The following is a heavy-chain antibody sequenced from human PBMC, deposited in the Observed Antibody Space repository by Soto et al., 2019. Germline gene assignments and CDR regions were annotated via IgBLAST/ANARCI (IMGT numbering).Heavy chain of an antibody. CDR1: GGSFSGYY. CDR3: ARGRLIQH. J-gene: IGHJ1*01. Sequence: QVQLQQWGAGLLKPSETLSLTCAAYGGSFSGYYWSWIRQPPGKGLEWIGEINHSGSTNYNPSLKSRVTISVDTSKNQFSLKLSSVTAADTAVYYCARGRLIQHWGQGTLVTVSS. CDR2: INHSGST. V-gene: IGHV4-34*01.